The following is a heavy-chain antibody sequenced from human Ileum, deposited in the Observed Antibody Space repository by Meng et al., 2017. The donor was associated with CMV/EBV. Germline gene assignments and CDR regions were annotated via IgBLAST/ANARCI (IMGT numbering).Heavy chain of an antibody. V-gene: IGHV4-4*07. J-gene: IGHJ4*02. CDR1: GGSIIAYS. Sequence: HVLLPGAGPVLVQPSGARVIPGTGAGGSIIAYSWSWIRQSTGKGLDWIGRVHTSGSTDYNPSLQSRVTISVDTSKNQFSLKLSSVTAADTAVYYCARVWGIAVRPLDYWGQGTLVTVSS. CDR3: ARVWGIAVRPLDY. D-gene: IGHD6-6*01. CDR2: VHTSGST.